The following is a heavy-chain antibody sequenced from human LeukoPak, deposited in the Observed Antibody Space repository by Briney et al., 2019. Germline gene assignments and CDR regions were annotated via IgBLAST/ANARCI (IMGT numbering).Heavy chain of an antibody. CDR3: ARARLNNNYYYYCMDV. D-gene: IGHD1/OR15-1a*01. CDR1: GYTFTTYY. J-gene: IGHJ6*03. CDR2: INPSGGST. V-gene: IGHV1-46*01. Sequence: ASVKVSCKASGYTFTTYYMHWVRQAPGQGLEWMGIINPSGGSTTYAQKFQGRVTITRDTSTSTAYMEVSSLKSEDTAVYYCARARLNNNYYYYCMDVWGKGTTVTVSS.